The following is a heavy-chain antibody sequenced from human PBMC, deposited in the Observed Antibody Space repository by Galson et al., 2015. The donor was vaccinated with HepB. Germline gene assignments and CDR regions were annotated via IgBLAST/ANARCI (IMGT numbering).Heavy chain of an antibody. CDR2: VFYSGST. CDR1: GGSIRSSSYF. CDR3: ARGQWVTPGNWCFDL. J-gene: IGHJ2*01. Sequence: ETLSLTCTVSGGSIRSSSYFWGWIRQPPGKGLEWIGSVFYSGSTYYNPSLRGRFTVSIDTPKNQFSLRLSSITAADTAVYYCARGQWVTPGNWCFDLWGRGTLVTVS. V-gene: IGHV4-39*07. D-gene: IGHD1-14*01.